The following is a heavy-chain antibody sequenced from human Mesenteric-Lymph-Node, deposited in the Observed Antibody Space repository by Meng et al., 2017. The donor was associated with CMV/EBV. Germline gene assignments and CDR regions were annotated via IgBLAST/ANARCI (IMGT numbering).Heavy chain of an antibody. CDR1: GFAFSSSR. D-gene: IGHD1-26*01. J-gene: IGHJ4*02. V-gene: IGHV3-21*01. CDR3: AGDPTGTYPYFDY. Sequence: ASGFAFSSSRMNWVRQAPGKGLEWVSSVSSSSRFIYYADSVKGRFTISRDNAKNSLYLQMNSLRVEDTAVYYCAGDPTGTYPYFDYWGQGTLVTVSS. CDR2: VSSSSRFI.